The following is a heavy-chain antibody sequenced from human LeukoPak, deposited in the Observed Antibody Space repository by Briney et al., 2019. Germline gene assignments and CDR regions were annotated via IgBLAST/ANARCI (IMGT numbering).Heavy chain of an antibody. D-gene: IGHD2-2*01. Sequence: PGGSLRLSCAASGFTFSSYGMHWVRQAPGKGLEWVAVISYDGSNKYYADSVKGRFTISRDNSKNTLYLQMNSLRAEDTAVYYCARDPAPEYCSSTSCQAFDYWGQGTLVTVSS. CDR3: ARDPAPEYCSSTSCQAFDY. J-gene: IGHJ4*02. CDR1: GFTFSSYG. V-gene: IGHV3-30*03. CDR2: ISYDGSNK.